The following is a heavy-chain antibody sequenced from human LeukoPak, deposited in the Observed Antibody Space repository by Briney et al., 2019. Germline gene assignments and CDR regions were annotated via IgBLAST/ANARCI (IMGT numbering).Heavy chain of an antibody. Sequence: PSETLSLTCTVSGSSISNYYWGWIRQAPGKGLEWIGSIYYSGNTYYNSSLKSRVTISLDTSKNQFSLNLFSVTAADTAVYYCARDSFGGEGYFDYWGQGTLVTVSS. CDR2: IYYSGNT. J-gene: IGHJ4*02. CDR1: GSSISNYY. D-gene: IGHD3-10*01. V-gene: IGHV4-39*07. CDR3: ARDSFGGEGYFDY.